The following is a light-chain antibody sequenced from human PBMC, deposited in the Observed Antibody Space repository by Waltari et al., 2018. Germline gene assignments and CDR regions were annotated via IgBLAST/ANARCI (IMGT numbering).Light chain of an antibody. CDR2: EVS. J-gene: IGLJ3*02. V-gene: IGLV2-14*01. CDR1: SSAIGVFKY. CDR3: RSYTSSSTWV. Sequence: QSALTQPAPVSASPGPSIRISCTGTSSAIGVFKYVSWYHQHPCKAPKLMIYEVSSRPSGVPTRFSGSTSDNTASLTISGLQAEDEADYYCRSYTSSSTWVFGGGTKLTVL.